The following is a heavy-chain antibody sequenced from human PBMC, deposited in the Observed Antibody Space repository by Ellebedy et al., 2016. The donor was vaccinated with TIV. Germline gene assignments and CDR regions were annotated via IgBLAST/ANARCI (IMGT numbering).Heavy chain of an antibody. J-gene: IGHJ4*02. Sequence: AASVKVSCKVSGYTLTDLSMHWVRQAPGKGLEWMGGFDPEDGETIYAQKFQARVTMTEDTPTDTAYMELSSLRSEDTAVYYCATTYYYDTSGYYERDFDYWGQGTLVTVSS. CDR1: GYTLTDLS. V-gene: IGHV1-24*01. CDR3: ATTYYYDTSGYYERDFDY. D-gene: IGHD3-22*01. CDR2: FDPEDGET.